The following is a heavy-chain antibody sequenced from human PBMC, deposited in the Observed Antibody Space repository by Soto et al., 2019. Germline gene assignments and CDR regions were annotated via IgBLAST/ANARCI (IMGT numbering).Heavy chain of an antibody. Sequence: PSESLSLTCTASGDSITTYYCSWIRQPPGKGLEWIGYIHYSGSTNYNPSLKSRVTISVDTSKNQLSLKLNSVIAADTAVYYCAREAVAGAFDIWGQGTMVTVS. D-gene: IGHD6-19*01. J-gene: IGHJ3*02. CDR1: GDSITTYY. CDR2: IHYSGST. CDR3: AREAVAGAFDI. V-gene: IGHV4-59*01.